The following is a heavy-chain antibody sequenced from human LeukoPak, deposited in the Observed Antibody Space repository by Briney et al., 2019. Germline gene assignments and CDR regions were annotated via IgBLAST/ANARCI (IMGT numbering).Heavy chain of an antibody. CDR2: IYYSGST. CDR1: GGSISSYH. CDR3: ARVPRARSWTGFDY. D-gene: IGHD1-26*01. Sequence: KPSETLSLTCTVSGGSISSYHWSWIRQPPGKGLEWIGYIYYSGSTNYNPSLKSRVTISVDTSKNQFSLKLSSVTAADTAVYYCARVPRARSWTGFDYWGQGTLVTVSS. V-gene: IGHV4-59*01. J-gene: IGHJ4*02.